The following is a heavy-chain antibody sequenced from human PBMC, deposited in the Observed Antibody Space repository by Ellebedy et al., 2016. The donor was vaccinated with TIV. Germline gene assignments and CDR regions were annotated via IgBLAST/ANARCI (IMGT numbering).Heavy chain of an antibody. D-gene: IGHD5-18*01. V-gene: IGHV3-23*01. CDR3: ALGPGYSYGQQVAFDI. Sequence: GESLKISCAVPGFTFSNYAVHWVRQAPGKGLEWVSAISGNGGSTHYEDSVKGRFTISRDNAKNSLSLQMNSLRAEDTAVYYCALGPGYSYGQQVAFDIWGQGTMVTVSS. J-gene: IGHJ3*02. CDR2: ISGNGGST. CDR1: GFTFSNYA.